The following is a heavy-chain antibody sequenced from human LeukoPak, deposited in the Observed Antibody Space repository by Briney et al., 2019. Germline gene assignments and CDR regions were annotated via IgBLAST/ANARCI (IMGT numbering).Heavy chain of an antibody. Sequence: SETLSLTCTVSGGSISSYYWSWIRQPPGKGLEWIGYIYYSGSTNYNPSLKSRVTISVDTSKNQFSLKLSSVTAADTAAYYCARDRYRIDPYYDKGKNWFDPWGQGTLVTVSS. J-gene: IGHJ5*02. CDR1: GGSISSYY. CDR2: IYYSGST. V-gene: IGHV4-59*01. D-gene: IGHD3-9*01. CDR3: ARDRYRIDPYYDKGKNWFDP.